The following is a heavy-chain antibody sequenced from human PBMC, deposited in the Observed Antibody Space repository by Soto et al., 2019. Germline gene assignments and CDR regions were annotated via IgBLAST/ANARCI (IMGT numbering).Heavy chain of an antibody. CDR3: AKDWSIAAIYYYFHMDV. D-gene: IGHD6-6*01. CDR1: GFTFSSYG. J-gene: IGHJ6*03. V-gene: IGHV3-30*18. CDR2: ISYDGSDK. Sequence: GGSLRLSCAASGFTFSSYGMHWVRQAPGKGLEWVAVISYDGSDKYYADSVKGRFTISRDNSKNTLYLQMNSLRAEDTAVYFCAKDWSIAAIYYYFHMDVWGKGTTVTVSS.